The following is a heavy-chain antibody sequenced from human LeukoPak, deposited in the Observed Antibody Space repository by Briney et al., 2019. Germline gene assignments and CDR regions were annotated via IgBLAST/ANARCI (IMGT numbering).Heavy chain of an antibody. Sequence: GGSLRLSCAASGYTFSRHGIHWVRQAPGKGLEWVAFIRCDGSNKYYADSVKGRFTISRDDSKNTLYLQMNSLRAEDTAVYYCAKGSFYCNGNSCPQYYYYMDVWGKGTTVTVSS. CDR1: GYTFSRHG. V-gene: IGHV3-30*02. CDR2: IRCDGSNK. D-gene: IGHD2-2*01. CDR3: AKGSFYCNGNSCPQYYYYMDV. J-gene: IGHJ6*03.